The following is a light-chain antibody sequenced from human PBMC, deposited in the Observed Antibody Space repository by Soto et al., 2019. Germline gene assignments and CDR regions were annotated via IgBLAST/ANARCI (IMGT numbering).Light chain of an antibody. CDR1: QSVDSTF. J-gene: IGKJ1*01. V-gene: IGKV3-20*01. Sequence: EIVLTQSPGSLSLSPGERATLSCRASQSVDSTFFAWYQKQTGQAPRILMYGVSKRGTGVPDWFSGSGSVTDFTITISRLEPEDFAVYYCEQYMSSVTFGQGTRVEIK. CDR2: GVS. CDR3: EQYMSSVT.